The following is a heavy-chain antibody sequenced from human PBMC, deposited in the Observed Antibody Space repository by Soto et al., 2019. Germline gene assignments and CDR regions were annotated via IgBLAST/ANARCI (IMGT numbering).Heavy chain of an antibody. J-gene: IGHJ3*02. V-gene: IGHV3-23*01. Sequence: EVQLLESGGGFIQPGGSLRLSCAASGFTFSNYGMSWVRQAPGKGLEWVSAISASGGTTYYADSVKGRFTISRDNSKNTLYLQMKSLRAEDTAIYCCAKSPAEVVIVGDAFHIWGQGTMVTVSS. D-gene: IGHD3-22*01. CDR3: AKSPAEVVIVGDAFHI. CDR1: GFTFSNYG. CDR2: ISASGGTT.